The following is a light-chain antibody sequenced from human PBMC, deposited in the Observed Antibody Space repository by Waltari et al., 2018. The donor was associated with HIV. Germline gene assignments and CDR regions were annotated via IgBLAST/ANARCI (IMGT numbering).Light chain of an antibody. Sequence: QAAVPQEPSVTVSPGGPPILTCGSSDGSFPNTHYTYWFQQKPGQAPTTLIYDPTKRHSWTPARFSGLLLGGKAVLTLSGALSEDEAHYYCLLFFGGTRIFGGGTMVTV. CDR2: DPT. V-gene: IGLV7-46*01. J-gene: IGLJ2*01. CDR1: DGSFPNTHY. CDR3: LLFFGGTRI.